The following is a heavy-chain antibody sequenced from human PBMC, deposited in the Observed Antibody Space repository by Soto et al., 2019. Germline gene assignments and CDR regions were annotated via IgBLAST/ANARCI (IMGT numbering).Heavy chain of an antibody. D-gene: IGHD3-3*01. Sequence: QITLNESGPTQVKPRQTLTLTCTFSGFSLTTSGVGVGWIRQSPGKAPEWLALIYWDDDKRYSPSLKSRLTTTRDTPKNQVVLQRANWAPANTATYSCAPGVLRRVFGWVPPTASYFDFWAREPRSPSP. CDR3: APGVLRRVFGWVPPTASYFDF. V-gene: IGHV2-5*02. CDR1: GFSLTTSGVG. CDR2: IYWDDDK. J-gene: IGHJ4*02.